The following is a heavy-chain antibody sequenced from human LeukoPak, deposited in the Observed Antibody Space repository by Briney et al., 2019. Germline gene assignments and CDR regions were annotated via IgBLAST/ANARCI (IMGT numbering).Heavy chain of an antibody. V-gene: IGHV4-34*01. CDR2: ISHTGTA. D-gene: IGHD3-16*01. CDR3: ATSGWNGGGGFDL. J-gene: IGHJ5*02. CDR1: GGFFSGYY. Sequence: SETLSLTCGVSGGFFSGYYWSWIRQPPGKGLEWIGEISHTGTANYNPSLKSRGSMSVGASRTQFSLVMTSVTAADTAVYYCATSGWNGGGGFDLWGQGTLATVSS.